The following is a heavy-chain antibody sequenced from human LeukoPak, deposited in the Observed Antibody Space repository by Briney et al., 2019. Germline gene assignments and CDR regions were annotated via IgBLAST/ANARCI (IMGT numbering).Heavy chain of an antibody. D-gene: IGHD2-2*01. V-gene: IGHV3-64D*09. CDR2: ISGNGRNT. J-gene: IGHJ4*02. CDR3: VKLSSRVSPPTDY. Sequence: GGSLRLSCSASGFTFSSYAMHWVRQAPGKGLEYVSGISGNGRNTNYADSVKGRFTISRDNSKNTLYLQMSSLRIEDTAVYYCVKLSSRVSPPTDYWGQGTLVTVSS. CDR1: GFTFSSYA.